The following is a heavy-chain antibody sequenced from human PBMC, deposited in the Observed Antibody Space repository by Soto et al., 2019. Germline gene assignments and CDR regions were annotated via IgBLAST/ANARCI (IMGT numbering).Heavy chain of an antibody. V-gene: IGHV1-69*13. CDR2: IIPIFGTA. J-gene: IGHJ4*02. CDR3: ARAVRGHGIEARPWRPYFDY. CDR1: GGTFSSYA. D-gene: IGHD6-6*01. Sequence: GASVKVSCKASGGTFSSYAISWVRQAPGQGLEWMGGIIPIFGTANYAQKFQGRVTITADESTSTAYMELSSLRSEDTAVYYCARAVRGHGIEARPWRPYFDYWGQGTLVTVSS.